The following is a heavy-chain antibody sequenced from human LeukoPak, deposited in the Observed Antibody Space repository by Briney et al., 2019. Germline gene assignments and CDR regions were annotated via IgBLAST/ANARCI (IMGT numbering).Heavy chain of an antibody. CDR1: GFTFSSYW. CDR2: INSDGSST. Sequence: PGGSLRLSCAASGFTFSSYWMHWVRHAPGEGLVWVSRINSDGSSTSYADSVKGRFTISRDNAKNSLYLQMNSLRAEDTAVYYCARDPVSLGRMDVWGQGTTVTVSS. J-gene: IGHJ6*02. V-gene: IGHV3-74*01. CDR3: ARDPVSLGRMDV.